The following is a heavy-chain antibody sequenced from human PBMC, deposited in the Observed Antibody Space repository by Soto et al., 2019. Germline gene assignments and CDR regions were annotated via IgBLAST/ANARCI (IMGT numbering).Heavy chain of an antibody. Sequence: SVKVSCKASGGTFSSYAISWVRQAPGQGLEWMGGIIPIFGTANYAQKFQGRVTITADESTSTAYMELSSLRSEDTAVYYCARDRGYQLLSPSWYDPWGQGTLVTVSS. J-gene: IGHJ5*02. D-gene: IGHD2-2*01. V-gene: IGHV1-69*13. CDR1: GGTFSSYA. CDR2: IIPIFGTA. CDR3: ARDRGYQLLSPSWYDP.